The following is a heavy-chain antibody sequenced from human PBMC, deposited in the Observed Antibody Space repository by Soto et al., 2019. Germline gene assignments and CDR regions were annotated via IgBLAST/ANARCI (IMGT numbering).Heavy chain of an antibody. D-gene: IGHD6-13*01. J-gene: IGHJ4*02. CDR1: GYTFTSYG. CDR2: ISDYNGNT. CDR3: ARYWCIAAAVCMGNFDY. Sequence: QVQLVQSGAEVKKPGASVKVSCKASGYTFTSYGISWVRQAPGQGLEWMGWISDYNGNTNYAQKLQGRVTITTDTSTSTAYMELRSLRSDDTAVYYCARYWCIAAAVCMGNFDYWGQGTLVTVSS. V-gene: IGHV1-18*01.